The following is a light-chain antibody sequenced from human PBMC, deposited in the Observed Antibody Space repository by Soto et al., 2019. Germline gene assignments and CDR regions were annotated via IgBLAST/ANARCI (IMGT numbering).Light chain of an antibody. CDR3: HHYGSSPGGT. J-gene: IGKJ1*01. Sequence: EIVLTQSPATLSLSPGERATLYSPSLHRLRSYLAWYQQTPGQAPRLLIYGASTRATGIPDRFSGSGSGADFTPPISRLEPEDFAVFYCHHYGSSPGGTFGQGAKVDIK. V-gene: IGKV3-20*01. CDR1: HRLRSY. CDR2: GAS.